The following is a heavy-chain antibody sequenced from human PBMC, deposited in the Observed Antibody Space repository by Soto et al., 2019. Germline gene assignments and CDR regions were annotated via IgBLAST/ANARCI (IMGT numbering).Heavy chain of an antibody. CDR2: VIPMVGTT. V-gene: IGHV1-69*01. J-gene: IGHJ6*02. CDR3: ARCSGSRVRDYYYGMDV. D-gene: IGHD3-10*02. Sequence: QVQLVQSGAEVKKPGSSVKVSCKASGGIFSTYVITWVRQAPGQGLEWMGGVIPMVGTTNYAQKFQGRVTITADESTSTTYMELSSLRSEDTAMYYCARCSGSRVRDYYYGMDVWGQGTTVTVSS. CDR1: GGIFSTYV.